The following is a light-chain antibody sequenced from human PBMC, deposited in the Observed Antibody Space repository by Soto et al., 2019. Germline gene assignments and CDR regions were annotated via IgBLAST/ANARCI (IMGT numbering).Light chain of an antibody. J-gene: IGLJ1*01. CDR2: GNT. CDR3: QSYDSSLSAYV. CDR1: SSNIGAGYD. Sequence: QSVLTQPPSVSGAPGQRVTISCTGSSSNIGAGYDVHWCQQLPGTAPKLLIYGNTNRPSGVPDRFSGSKSGTSASLAITGLQAEDGADYYCQSYDSSLSAYVFGT. V-gene: IGLV1-40*01.